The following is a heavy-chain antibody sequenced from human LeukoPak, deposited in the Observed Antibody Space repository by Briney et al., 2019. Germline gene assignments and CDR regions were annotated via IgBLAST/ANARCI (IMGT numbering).Heavy chain of an antibody. J-gene: IGHJ4*02. CDR3: AKKSHYYDSSGQGAYYFDY. Sequence: SETLSLTCTVSGGSISSSSYYWGWIRQPPGKGLEWIGSIYYSGSTYYNPSLKSRVTISVDTSKNQFSLKLSSVTAADTAVYYCAKKSHYYDSSGQGAYYFDYWGQGTLVTVSS. CDR2: IYYSGST. V-gene: IGHV4-39*07. CDR1: GGSISSSSYY. D-gene: IGHD3-22*01.